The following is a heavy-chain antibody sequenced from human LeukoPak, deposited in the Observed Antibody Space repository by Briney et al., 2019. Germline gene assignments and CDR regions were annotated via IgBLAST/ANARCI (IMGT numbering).Heavy chain of an antibody. CDR2: INWNGGST. J-gene: IGHJ5*02. Sequence: GGSLRLSCAASGFTFDDYGMSWVRQAPGKGLEWVSGINWNGGSTGYADSVKGRFTISRDNAKNSLYLQMNSLRAEATALYYCARDRTFSLRKLNWFDLWGQGTLVTVSS. V-gene: IGHV3-20*04. CDR3: ARDRTFSLRKLNWFDL. D-gene: IGHD2/OR15-2a*01. CDR1: GFTFDDYG.